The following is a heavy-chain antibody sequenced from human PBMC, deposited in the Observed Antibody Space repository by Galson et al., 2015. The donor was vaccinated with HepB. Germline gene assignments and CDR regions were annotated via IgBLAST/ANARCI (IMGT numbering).Heavy chain of an antibody. D-gene: IGHD4-11*01. CDR2: ISDTGGST. CDR1: GFTFSSYA. CDR3: AKPLYSQYYYYGMDV. Sequence: SLRLSCAASGFTFSSYAMSWARQAPGKGLEWVSAISDTGGSTFSADSGKGRFTISRDHSKNTLSPQINTLRADDAAVYYCAKPLYSQYYYYGMDVWGPGTTVTVSS. J-gene: IGHJ6*02. V-gene: IGHV3-23*01.